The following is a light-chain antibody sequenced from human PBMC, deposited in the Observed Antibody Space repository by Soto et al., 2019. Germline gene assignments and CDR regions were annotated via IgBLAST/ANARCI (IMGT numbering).Light chain of an antibody. J-gene: IGKJ2*01. CDR2: LGS. Sequence: DLVMTQSPLSLPVTPGEPASISCRSSQSLLHSNGYNYLDWYLQKPGQSPQLLIYLGSNRASGVSDRFSGSAAGTDFTLKISRVEAEDVGVYYCMQALQTPYAFGQGTKLEIK. CDR1: QSLLHSNGYNY. CDR3: MQALQTPYA. V-gene: IGKV2-28*01.